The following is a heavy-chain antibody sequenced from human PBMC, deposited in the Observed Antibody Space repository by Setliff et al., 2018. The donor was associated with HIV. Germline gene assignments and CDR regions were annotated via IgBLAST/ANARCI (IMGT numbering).Heavy chain of an antibody. D-gene: IGHD3-22*01. CDR2: IYYSGGT. Sequence: SETLSLTCIVSGDSISSYYWSRIRQPPGKGLEWLGYIYYSGGTNYNPSLKSRVTISADTSKNQFSLKLTSVTAADTAVYYCARVHYYDSSGYSEPYYMDVWGKGTTVTVS. V-gene: IGHV4-59*12. CDR1: GDSISSYY. J-gene: IGHJ6*03. CDR3: ARVHYYDSSGYSEPYYMDV.